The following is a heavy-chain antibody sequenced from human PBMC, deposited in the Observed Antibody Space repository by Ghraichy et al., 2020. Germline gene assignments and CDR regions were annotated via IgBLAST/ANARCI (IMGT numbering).Heavy chain of an antibody. CDR3: GRDYHDGSDNWYFDV. CDR2: SRDKAKSHTT. V-gene: IGHV3-72*01. CDR1: GFQFSDHY. J-gene: IGHJ2*01. D-gene: IGHD1-26*01. Sequence: GGSLRLSCAASGFQFSDHYMEWVRQAPGKGLEWVGCSRDKAKSHTTQYAASVEGRFTISRDVSGNVLYLEMDSLKIEDTAVYYCGRDYHDGSDNWYFDVWGRGALVTVSS.